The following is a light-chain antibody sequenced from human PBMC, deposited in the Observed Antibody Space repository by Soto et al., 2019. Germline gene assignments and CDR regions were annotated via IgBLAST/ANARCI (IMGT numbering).Light chain of an antibody. CDR3: SSYTSSSTYV. CDR1: SSDVGGYKY. CDR2: DVS. V-gene: IGLV2-14*01. Sequence: QSVLTQPASVSGSPGQLITISCTGTSSDVGGYKYVSWYQQHPGKAPKLMIYDVSNRPSGVSNRFSGSKSGNTASLTISGLQAEDEADYYCSSYTSSSTYVFGTGTKLTVL. J-gene: IGLJ1*01.